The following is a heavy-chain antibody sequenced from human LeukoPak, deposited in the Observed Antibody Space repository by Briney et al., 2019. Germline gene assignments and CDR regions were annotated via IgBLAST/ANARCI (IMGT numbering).Heavy chain of an antibody. D-gene: IGHD4-23*01. V-gene: IGHV3-64D*06. CDR3: VKGHLVTGLFDY. CDR1: GFTFSSYA. CDR2: INSYGGSA. J-gene: IGHJ4*02. Sequence: GGSLRLSCSASGFTFSSYALHWVRQAPGKGLEYVSAINSYGGSAYYADSVKGGFTISRDNSKNTLYLQMSRLRAEDTAVYYCVKGHLVTGLFDYWGEGTLVTVSS.